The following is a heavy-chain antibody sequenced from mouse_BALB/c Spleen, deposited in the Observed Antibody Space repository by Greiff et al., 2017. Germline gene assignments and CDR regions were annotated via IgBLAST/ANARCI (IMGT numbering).Heavy chain of an antibody. Sequence: EVKLQESGPGLVKPSQSLSLTCTVTGYSITSDYAWNWIRQFPGNKLEWMGYISYSGSTSYNPSLKSRISITRDTSKNQFFLQLNSVTTEDTATYYCARGGNYDYFDYWGQGTTLTVSS. CDR1: GYSITSDYA. D-gene: IGHD2-1*01. J-gene: IGHJ2*01. CDR2: ISYSGST. V-gene: IGHV3-2*02. CDR3: ARGGNYDYFDY.